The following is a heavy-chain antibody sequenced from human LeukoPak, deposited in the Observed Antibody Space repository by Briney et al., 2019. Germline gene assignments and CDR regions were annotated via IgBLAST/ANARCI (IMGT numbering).Heavy chain of an antibody. Sequence: SGGSLRLSCAASGFTFSSYGTHWVRQAPGKGLEWVAFIRYDGSNKYYADSVKGRFTISRDNSKNTLYLQMNSLRAEDTAVYYCAKDRGELEPFYFDYWGQGTLVTVSS. V-gene: IGHV3-30*02. CDR2: IRYDGSNK. J-gene: IGHJ4*02. CDR3: AKDRGELEPFYFDY. CDR1: GFTFSSYG. D-gene: IGHD1-1*01.